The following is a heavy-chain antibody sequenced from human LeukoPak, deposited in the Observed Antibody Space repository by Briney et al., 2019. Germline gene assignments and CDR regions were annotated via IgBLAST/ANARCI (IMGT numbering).Heavy chain of an antibody. CDR2: ISTSGST. J-gene: IGHJ4*02. Sequence: SETLSLTCTVSGGSTSSYYWNWLRQPAEKGVEWIGRISTSGSTNSNPSLKSRLTMSLDPSENQFSLKLSSVTAADTGVYYCARGNNNNVFDSWGQGTLVTVSS. CDR3: ARGNNNNVFDS. CDR1: GGSTSSYY. D-gene: IGHD2-8*01. V-gene: IGHV4-4*07.